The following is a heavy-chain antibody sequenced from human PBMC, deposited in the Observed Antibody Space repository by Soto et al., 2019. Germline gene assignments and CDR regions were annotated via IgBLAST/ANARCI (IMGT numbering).Heavy chain of an antibody. CDR3: GRGLGFSSLPDAFDI. CDR2: IYPSDGSA. J-gene: IGHJ3*02. CDR1: GYTFTSYY. Sequence: ASVKVSCKASGYTFTSYYMPWVGQAPGQGLGWMGMIYPSDGSASYAQKFQGRVTMTRDTSTTTVYMEMRSLTAEDTAVYYCGRGLGFSSLPDAFDIWG. D-gene: IGHD2-2*01. V-gene: IGHV1-46*01.